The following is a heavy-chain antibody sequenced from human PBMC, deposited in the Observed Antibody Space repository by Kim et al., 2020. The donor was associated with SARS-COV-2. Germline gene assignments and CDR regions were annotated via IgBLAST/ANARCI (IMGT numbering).Heavy chain of an antibody. CDR2: IIPIFGTA. D-gene: IGHD2-21*02. J-gene: IGHJ6*02. CDR3: ASTAGGPYYYYGMDV. CDR1: GGTFSSYA. Sequence: SVKVSCKASGGTFSSYAISWVRQAPGQGLEWMGGIIPIFGTANYAQKFQGRVTITADESTSTAYMELSSLRSEDTAVYYCASTAGGPYYYYGMDVWGQGTTVTVSS. V-gene: IGHV1-69*13.